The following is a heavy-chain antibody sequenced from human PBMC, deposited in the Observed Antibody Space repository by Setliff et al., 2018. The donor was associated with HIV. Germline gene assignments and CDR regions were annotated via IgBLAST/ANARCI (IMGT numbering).Heavy chain of an antibody. Sequence: VKVSCKASGDTFNSHAISWVRQAPGQGLEWMGGIIPIFGTPNYAQKFKGRLTITADESTSTVYMELSSLRSEDTAVYYCARDSRDIVVVIAPEPEPYYYYGMDVWGEGTTVTVSS. V-gene: IGHV1-69*01. CDR3: ARDSRDIVVVIAPEPEPYYYYGMDV. CDR2: IIPIFGTP. CDR1: GDTFNSHA. D-gene: IGHD2-15*01. J-gene: IGHJ6*04.